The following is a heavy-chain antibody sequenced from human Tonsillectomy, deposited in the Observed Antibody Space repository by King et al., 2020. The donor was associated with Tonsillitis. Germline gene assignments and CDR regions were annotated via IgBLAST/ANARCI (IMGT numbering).Heavy chain of an antibody. CDR3: AKAPPASLVERGAWFDP. V-gene: IGHV1-69*12. CDR1: GGTFSTYS. CDR2: IIPMFGTA. J-gene: IGHJ5*02. D-gene: IGHD2-8*02. Sequence: QLVQSGAEVKKPGSSVKVSCMASGGTFSTYSISLVRQAPGQGLEWMGGIIPMFGTANYAQKFQGRVRITADESTRTAYMELSSRRYEDTAVYYCAKAPPASLVERGAWFDPWGQGTLVTVSS.